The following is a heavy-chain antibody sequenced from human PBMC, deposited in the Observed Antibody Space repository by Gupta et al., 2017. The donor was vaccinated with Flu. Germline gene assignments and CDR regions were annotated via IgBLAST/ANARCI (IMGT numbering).Heavy chain of an antibody. J-gene: IGHJ4*02. CDR3: ARDGAVAGVGFDY. V-gene: IGHV4-34*01. Sequence: QVQLQQWGAGLLKPSETLSLTCAVYGGSFSGYYWSWIRQPPGKGLEWIGEINHSGSPNSHPSLKSRVTISGDTSKNQFSLKLSSVTAADTAVYYCARDGAVAGVGFDYWGQGTLVTVSS. CDR2: INHSGSP. CDR1: GGSFSGYY. D-gene: IGHD6-19*01.